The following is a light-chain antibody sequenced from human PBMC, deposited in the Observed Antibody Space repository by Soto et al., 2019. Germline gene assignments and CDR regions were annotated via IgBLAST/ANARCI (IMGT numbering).Light chain of an antibody. CDR3: SSYTNTSPLYV. CDR2: EVS. J-gene: IGLJ1*01. V-gene: IGLV2-14*01. CDR1: SSDVGGYNY. Sequence: QSALTQPASVSGSPGQSITISCTGTSSDVGGYNYVSWYQQHPGKAPKLMISEVSNRPSGVSNRFSGYKSGNTASLTISGLQAEDEADYYCSSYTNTSPLYVFGTGTKVTVL.